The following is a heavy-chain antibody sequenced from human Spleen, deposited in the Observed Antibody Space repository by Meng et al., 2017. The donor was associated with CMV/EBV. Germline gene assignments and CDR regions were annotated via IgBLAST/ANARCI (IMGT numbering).Heavy chain of an antibody. J-gene: IGHJ6*02. CDR2: IVSDGSST. V-gene: IGHV3-74*01. Sequence: GESLKISCAASGFTFSSYWMHWVRQTPGKGLVWVSHIVSDGSSTTYADSVKGRFTISRDNAKNMLYLQMNSLRAEDTAVYFCTRELYYDAPVYYHYGMDVWGQGTTVTVSS. D-gene: IGHD3-22*01. CDR3: TRELYYDAPVYYHYGMDV. CDR1: GFTFSSYW.